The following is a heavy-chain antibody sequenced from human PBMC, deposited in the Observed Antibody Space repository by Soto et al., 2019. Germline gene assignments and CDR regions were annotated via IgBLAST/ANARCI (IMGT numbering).Heavy chain of an antibody. J-gene: IGHJ4*02. V-gene: IGHV1-46*01. Sequence: ASVKVSCKASGYTFTSYYMHWVRQAPGQGLEWMGIINPSGGSTSYAQKFQGRVTMTRDTSTSTVYMELSSLRSEDTAVYYRARDSHDPDIAAAGLFDYWGQGTLVTVS. CDR1: GYTFTSYY. D-gene: IGHD6-13*01. CDR2: INPSGGST. CDR3: ARDSHDPDIAAAGLFDY.